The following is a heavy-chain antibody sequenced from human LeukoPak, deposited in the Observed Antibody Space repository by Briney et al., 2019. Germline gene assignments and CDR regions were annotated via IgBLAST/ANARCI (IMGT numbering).Heavy chain of an antibody. CDR2: ISGSGGST. Sequence: GGSLRLSCAASGFTFSSYAMSSVRQAPGKGLEWVSAISGSGGSTYYADSVKGRFTISRDNSKNTLYLQMNSLRAEDTAVYSCAKDHSYYYASSGYYDYWGQGTLVTVSS. J-gene: IGHJ4*02. D-gene: IGHD3-22*01. V-gene: IGHV3-23*01. CDR1: GFTFSSYA. CDR3: AKDHSYYYASSGYYDY.